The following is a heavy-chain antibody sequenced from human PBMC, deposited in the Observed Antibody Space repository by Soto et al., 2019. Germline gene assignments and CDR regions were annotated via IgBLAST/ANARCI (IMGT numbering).Heavy chain of an antibody. CDR3: ARTTYLDY. Sequence: GGSLRLSCAASGFTFSNYWMSCVRQAPGKGLEWVANIKEDGSEKKYVDSVKGRFTISRDNAKNSLYLQMNSLRAEDTAVYYCARTTYLDYWGQGTLVTVSS. D-gene: IGHD1-1*01. V-gene: IGHV3-7*03. CDR1: GFTFSNYW. CDR2: IKEDGSEK. J-gene: IGHJ4*02.